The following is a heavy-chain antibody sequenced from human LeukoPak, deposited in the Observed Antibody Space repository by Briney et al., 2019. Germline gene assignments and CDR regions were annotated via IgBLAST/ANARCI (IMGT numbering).Heavy chain of an antibody. V-gene: IGHV4-59*08. D-gene: IGHD2-15*01. J-gene: IGHJ5*02. CDR1: GGSISSYY. CDR3: ARQGYSNWFDP. CDR2: IYYSGSA. Sequence: PSETLSLTCTVSGGSISSYYWSWIRQPPGKGLEWIGYIYYSGSANYNPSLKSRVTISVGTSKNQFSLKLSSVTAADTAVYYCARQGYSNWFDPWGQGTLVTVSS.